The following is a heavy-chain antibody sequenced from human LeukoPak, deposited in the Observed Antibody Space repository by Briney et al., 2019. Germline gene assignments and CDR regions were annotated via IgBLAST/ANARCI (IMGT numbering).Heavy chain of an antibody. CDR2: INPNSGGT. D-gene: IGHD1-7*01. Sequence: ASVKVSCKASGYTFTGYYMHWVRQAPGQGREWMGWINPNSGGTNYAQKFQGRVAITRDTSISTAYMELSRLRSDDTAVYYCARDGLEITGTTGFDYWGQGTLVTVSS. V-gene: IGHV1-2*02. CDR1: GYTFTGYY. J-gene: IGHJ4*02. CDR3: ARDGLEITGTTGFDY.